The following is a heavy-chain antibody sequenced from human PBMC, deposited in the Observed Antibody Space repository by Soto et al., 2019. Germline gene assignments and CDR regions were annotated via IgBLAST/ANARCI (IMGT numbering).Heavy chain of an antibody. J-gene: IGHJ3*02. V-gene: IGHV3-7*05. CDR1: GFTFSSDW. D-gene: IGHD6-13*01. CDR3: ARDVSPGTSSLYFDVFDI. Sequence: EVRLVESGGGLVQPGGSLRLSCAASGFTFSSDWMTWVRQAPGKGLEWVANIRKDGSKTSYLDSVRGRLTISRDNAQSSLYLQMDSLRAEDTALYYCARDVSPGTSSLYFDVFDIWGQGTMVTVSS. CDR2: IRKDGSKT.